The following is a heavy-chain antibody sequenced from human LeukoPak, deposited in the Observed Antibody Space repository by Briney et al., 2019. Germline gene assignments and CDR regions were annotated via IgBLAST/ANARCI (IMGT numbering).Heavy chain of an antibody. Sequence: PGGSLRLSCAASGFSFSSYSMNWVRQAPGKGLEWVPYITSSSSAMHYADAVKGRFAISRDNAKNSLYLQMNSLRAEDTALYYCARKSGSSGYPLDNWGQGTLVTVSS. V-gene: IGHV3-48*01. CDR3: ARKSGSSGYPLDN. D-gene: IGHD3-22*01. J-gene: IGHJ4*02. CDR1: GFSFSSYS. CDR2: ITSSSSAM.